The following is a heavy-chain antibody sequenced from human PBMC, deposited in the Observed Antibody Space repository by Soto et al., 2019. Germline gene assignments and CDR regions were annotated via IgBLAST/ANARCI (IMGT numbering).Heavy chain of an antibody. CDR3: ARVPVDHVSGWLNPQRFRYYGMDV. CDR2: IIPIFGTA. Sequence: QVQLVHSGAEVKKPGSSVKASCKASGGTFSSYAISWVRQAPGQGLEWMGGIIPIFGTANYAQKFQGRVTITAGESTSTAYMELSSLRSEDTAVYYCARVPVDHVSGWLNPQRFRYYGMDVCGQGTTVTASS. J-gene: IGHJ6*02. V-gene: IGHV1-69*01. D-gene: IGHD3-22*01. CDR1: GGTFSSYA.